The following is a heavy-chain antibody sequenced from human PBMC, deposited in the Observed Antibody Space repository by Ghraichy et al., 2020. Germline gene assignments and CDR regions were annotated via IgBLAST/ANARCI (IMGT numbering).Heavy chain of an antibody. CDR2: ISGSSSYT. J-gene: IGHJ3*02. D-gene: IGHD2-21*01. V-gene: IGHV3-11*05. Sequence: GESLNISCAASGFTFSDYYMSWIRQAPGKGLQWVSYISGSSSYTNYADSVKGRFTISRDNAKNSLYLQMNSLRAEDTAVYYCARVPATVGVVYAFDIWGLGTMVTVSS. CDR3: ARVPATVGVVYAFDI. CDR1: GFTFSDYY.